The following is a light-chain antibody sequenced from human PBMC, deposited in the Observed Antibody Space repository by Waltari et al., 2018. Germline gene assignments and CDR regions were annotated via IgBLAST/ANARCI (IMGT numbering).Light chain of an antibody. CDR1: QSVSSN. Sequence: EIVMTQFSATLSVSPGERATLSCRASQSVSSNLAWYQQKPGQAPRLLIYGASTRDTGIPARFSGSGSGTDFTLTISSLQSEDFAVYYCQQYNNWPPLTFGGGTKVEIK. V-gene: IGKV3-15*01. J-gene: IGKJ4*01. CDR3: QQYNNWPPLT. CDR2: GAS.